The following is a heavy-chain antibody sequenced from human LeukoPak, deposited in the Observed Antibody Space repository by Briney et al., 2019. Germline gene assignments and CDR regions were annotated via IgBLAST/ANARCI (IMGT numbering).Heavy chain of an antibody. V-gene: IGHV3-33*01. J-gene: IGHJ4*02. Sequence: GGSLRLSCAASGFTFSSYGMHWVRQAPGKGLEWVAVIWYDGSNKYYADSVKGRFTISRDNSKNTLYLQMNSLRAEDTAVYYCARGCGFGELLSTYYFDYWGQGTLVTVSS. D-gene: IGHD3-10*01. CDR1: GFTFSSYG. CDR2: IWYDGSNK. CDR3: ARGCGFGELLSTYYFDY.